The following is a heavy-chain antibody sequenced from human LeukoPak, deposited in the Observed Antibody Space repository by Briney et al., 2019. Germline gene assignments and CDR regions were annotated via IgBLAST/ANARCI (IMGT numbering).Heavy chain of an antibody. CDR2: ISAYNGNT. Sequence: ASVKVSCKASGYTFTSYGICWVRQAPGQGLEWMGWISAYNGNTNYAQKLQGRVTMTTDTSTSTAYMELRSLRSDDTAVYYCATSPRGWNYFDYWGQGTLVTVSS. V-gene: IGHV1-18*01. CDR1: GYTFTSYG. CDR3: ATSPRGWNYFDY. J-gene: IGHJ4*02. D-gene: IGHD6-19*01.